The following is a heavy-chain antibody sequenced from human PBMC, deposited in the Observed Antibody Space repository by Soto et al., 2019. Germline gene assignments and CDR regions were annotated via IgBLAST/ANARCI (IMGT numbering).Heavy chain of an antibody. D-gene: IGHD4-17*01. CDR2: IIPIFGTA. Sequence: QVQLVQSGAEVKKPGSSVKVSCKASGGTFSSYAISWVRQAPGQGLEWMGGIIPIFGTANYAQKFQGRVTITADESTSTAYTELSSLRSEDTAVYYCARAASYGDYVHYYYYGMDVWGQGTTVTVSS. CDR1: GGTFSSYA. V-gene: IGHV1-69*01. J-gene: IGHJ6*02. CDR3: ARAASYGDYVHYYYYGMDV.